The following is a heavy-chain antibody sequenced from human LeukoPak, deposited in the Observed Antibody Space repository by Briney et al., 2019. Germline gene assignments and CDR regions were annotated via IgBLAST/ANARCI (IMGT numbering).Heavy chain of an antibody. J-gene: IGHJ4*02. CDR1: GGTFSSYA. CDR3: ARDIDSSGSNFDY. CDR2: IIPIFGTA. Sequence: GASVMVSCKASGGTFSSYAISWVRQAPGQGLEWMGGIIPIFGTANYAQKFQGRVTMTRDTSTSTVYMELSSLRSEDTAVYYCARDIDSSGSNFDYWGQGTLVTVSS. D-gene: IGHD3-22*01. V-gene: IGHV1-69*05.